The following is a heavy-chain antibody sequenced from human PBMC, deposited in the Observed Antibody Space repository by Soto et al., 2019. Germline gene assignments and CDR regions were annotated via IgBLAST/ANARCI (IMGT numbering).Heavy chain of an antibody. CDR2: IIPIFGTA. CDR1: GGTFSSYA. J-gene: IGHJ3*02. V-gene: IGHV1-69*13. Sequence: GASVKVSCKASGGTFSSYAISWVRQAPGQGLEWMGGIIPIFGTANYAQKFQGRVTITADESTSTAYMELSSLRSEDTAVYYCAREVVVVAAQNAFDIWGQGTMVTVSS. D-gene: IGHD2-15*01. CDR3: AREVVVVAAQNAFDI.